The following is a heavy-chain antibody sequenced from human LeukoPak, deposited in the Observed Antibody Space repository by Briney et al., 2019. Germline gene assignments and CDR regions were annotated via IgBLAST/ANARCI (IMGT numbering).Heavy chain of an antibody. Sequence: GGSLRLSCAASGFTFSSYGMSWVRQAPGKGLEWVSGINWNSGFIGYADSVKGRFTISRDNAKNSLFLQMNRLRTEDTALYYCAKGSYGSGSYLTYWGQGTLVTVSS. CDR2: INWNSGFI. D-gene: IGHD3-10*01. CDR1: GFTFSSYG. V-gene: IGHV3-9*01. J-gene: IGHJ4*02. CDR3: AKGSYGSGSYLTY.